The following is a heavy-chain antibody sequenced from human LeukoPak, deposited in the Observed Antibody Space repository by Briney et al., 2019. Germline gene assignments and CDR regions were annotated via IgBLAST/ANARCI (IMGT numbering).Heavy chain of an antibody. J-gene: IGHJ4*02. Sequence: SETLSLTCAVSGDSLNDYYWSWVRQTPGKGLEWIGEINHSGYTNDSPSLKSRVTLSIDTSRKQFSLNLRSVTVADTGIYYCTRMTTGHDYWGQGTLVTVSS. D-gene: IGHD4-17*01. CDR3: TRMTTGHDY. V-gene: IGHV4-34*01. CDR1: GDSLNDYY. CDR2: INHSGYT.